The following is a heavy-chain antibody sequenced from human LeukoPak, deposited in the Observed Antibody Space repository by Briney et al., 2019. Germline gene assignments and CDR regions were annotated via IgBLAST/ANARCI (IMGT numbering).Heavy chain of an antibody. CDR3: ASLTNTTGYIPWYFDL. Sequence: PSEALSLTCSVSGGSLTYYYWTWIRQPPGGRPEWIGFIYYSGSTNYNPSFESRFAFSVDTSKNQDSLKLSSVTAADTAIYYCASLTNTTGYIPWYFDLWGRGTLVTVSS. CDR1: GGSLTYYY. J-gene: IGHJ2*01. CDR2: IYYSGST. D-gene: IGHD3-9*01. V-gene: IGHV4-59*01.